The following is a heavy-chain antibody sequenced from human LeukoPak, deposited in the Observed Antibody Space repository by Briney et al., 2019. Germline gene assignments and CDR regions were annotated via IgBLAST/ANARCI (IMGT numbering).Heavy chain of an antibody. CDR1: VFTLSSYG. J-gene: IGHJ4*02. D-gene: IGHD4-23*01. V-gene: IGHV3-23*01. Sequence: GGSLRLSCAAVVFTLSSYGMSWVRQAPGKGLEWVSAISDSGDGTFYADSVKGRVTISRDTSKNTLYLQRNSLRAEDTALYYCSKDGSRWAFDYWGQGTLVTVSS. CDR2: ISDSGDGT. CDR3: SKDGSRWAFDY.